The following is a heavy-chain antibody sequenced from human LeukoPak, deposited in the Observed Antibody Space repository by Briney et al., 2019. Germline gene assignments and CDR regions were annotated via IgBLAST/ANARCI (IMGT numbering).Heavy chain of an antibody. Sequence: SETLSLTCTVSGGSISSRSYSWGWIRQPPGKGLDWIGSIHYSGNTYYNPSLKSRDTISVDTSKNQFSLKLSSVTAADTAVYYCASPAGSGWYYFDYWGQGTLVTVSS. D-gene: IGHD6-19*01. CDR2: IHYSGNT. CDR1: GGSISSRSYS. V-gene: IGHV4-39*01. J-gene: IGHJ4*02. CDR3: ASPAGSGWYYFDY.